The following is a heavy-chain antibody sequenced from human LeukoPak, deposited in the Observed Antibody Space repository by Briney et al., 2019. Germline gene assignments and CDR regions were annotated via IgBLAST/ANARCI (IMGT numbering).Heavy chain of an antibody. V-gene: IGHV3-48*02. CDR3: ARDRGSDY. J-gene: IGHJ4*02. CDR1: GFTFSIYS. CDR2: ISSSSSTR. Sequence: GGSLRLSCAASGFTFSIYSMNWVRQAPGKGLEWVSYISSSSSTRYYADSVKGRFTISRDTAKNSLYLQMNSLRDDDTAVYYCARDRGSDYWGQGTLVTVSS. D-gene: IGHD3-16*01.